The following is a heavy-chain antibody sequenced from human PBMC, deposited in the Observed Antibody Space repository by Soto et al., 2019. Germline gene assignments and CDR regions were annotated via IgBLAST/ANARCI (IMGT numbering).Heavy chain of an antibody. J-gene: IGHJ4*02. V-gene: IGHV3-23*01. CDR1: GFTFSSYA. D-gene: IGHD2-2*01. CDR2: ISGSGGST. Sequence: GGSLRLSCAASGFTFSSYAMSWVRQAPGKGLEWVSAISGSGGSTYYADSVKGRFTISRDNSKNTLYLQMNSLRAEDTAVYYYAKFKRGGFFYSPSCSPHYWGRGPLVT. CDR3: AKFKRGGFFYSPSCSPHY.